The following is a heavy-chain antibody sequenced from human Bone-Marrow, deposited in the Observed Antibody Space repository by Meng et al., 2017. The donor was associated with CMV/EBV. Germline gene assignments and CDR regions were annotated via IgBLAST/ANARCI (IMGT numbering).Heavy chain of an antibody. D-gene: IGHD3-10*01. Sequence: SGPTLVKPTETLTLTCTVSGFSLSNARMGVSWIRQPPGKALEWLAHIFSNDEKSYSTSLKSRLTISKDTSKNQVVLTMTNMDPVDTATYYCAHSAGDYYYGMDVWGQGTTVTVSS. V-gene: IGHV2-26*01. CDR3: AHSAGDYYYGMDV. CDR2: IFSNDEK. J-gene: IGHJ6*02. CDR1: GFSLSNARMG.